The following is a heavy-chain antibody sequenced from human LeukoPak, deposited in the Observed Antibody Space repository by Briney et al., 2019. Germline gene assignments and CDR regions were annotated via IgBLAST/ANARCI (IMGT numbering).Heavy chain of an antibody. D-gene: IGHD4-17*01. CDR2: ISWNSGSI. CDR3: AKAVSYGDYLPSGLFQH. CDR1: GFTFDDYA. V-gene: IGHV3-9*01. Sequence: GGSLRLSCAASGFTFDDYAMHWVRQAPGKGLEWVSGISWNSGSIGYADSVKGRFTISRDNAKNSLYLQMNSLRAEDTALYYCAKAVSYGDYLPSGLFQHWGQGTLVTVSS. J-gene: IGHJ1*01.